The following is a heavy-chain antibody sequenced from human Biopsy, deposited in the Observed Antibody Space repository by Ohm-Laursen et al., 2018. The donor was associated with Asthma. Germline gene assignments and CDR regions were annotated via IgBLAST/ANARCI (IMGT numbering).Heavy chain of an antibody. Sequence: VKISCKVSGGTFSSYAISWVRQAPGQGLEWMGGIIPIFGTANYAQKFQGRVTITADESTSTAYMELSSLRSEDTAVYYCARDPHNSYLASLRTKFNYYYYGMDVWGQGTTVTVSS. CDR1: GGTFSSYA. CDR2: IIPIFGTA. CDR3: ARDPHNSYLASLRTKFNYYYYGMDV. V-gene: IGHV1-69*13. J-gene: IGHJ6*02. D-gene: IGHD1-7*01.